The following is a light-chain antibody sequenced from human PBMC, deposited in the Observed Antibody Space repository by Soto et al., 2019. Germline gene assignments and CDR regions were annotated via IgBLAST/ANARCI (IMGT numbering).Light chain of an antibody. CDR2: EGS. CDR1: SSDVGSYNL. CDR3: SSYAGAVV. V-gene: IGLV2-23*01. Sequence: QSAPTQPASVSGSPGQSITISCTGTSSDVGSYNLVSWYQHHPGKAPKLMIYEGSNRPSGVSTRFSGSKSGNTASLTISGLQAEDEADYYCSSYAGAVVFGGGTKVTVL. J-gene: IGLJ2*01.